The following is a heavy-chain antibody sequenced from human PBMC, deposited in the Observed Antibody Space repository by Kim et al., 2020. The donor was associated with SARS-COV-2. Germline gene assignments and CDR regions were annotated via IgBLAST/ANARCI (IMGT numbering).Heavy chain of an antibody. CDR2: ISSSSSTI. D-gene: IGHD2-15*01. J-gene: IGHJ5*02. Sequence: GGSLRLSCAASGFTFSSYSMNWVRQAPGKGLESVSYISSSSSTIYYADSVKGRFTISRDNAKNSLYLQMNSLRDEDTAVYYCARDGAEAYGVVEPNWFDPWGQGTLVTVSS. V-gene: IGHV3-48*02. CDR3: ARDGAEAYGVVEPNWFDP. CDR1: GFTFSSYS.